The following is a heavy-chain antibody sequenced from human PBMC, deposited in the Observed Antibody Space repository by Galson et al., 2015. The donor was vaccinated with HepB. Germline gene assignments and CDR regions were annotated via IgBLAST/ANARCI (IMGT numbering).Heavy chain of an antibody. CDR1: GFTFSSYG. Sequence: SLRLSCAASGFTFSSYGMHWVRQAPGKGLEWVAVISYDGSNKYYADSVKGRFTISRDNSKNTLYLQMNSLRAEDTAVYYCAKVGEGPDDCSSTSCYTRGWGIYYYYYYMDVWGKGTTVTVSS. V-gene: IGHV3-30*18. CDR2: ISYDGSNK. CDR3: AKVGEGPDDCSSTSCYTRGWGIYYYYYYMDV. J-gene: IGHJ6*03. D-gene: IGHD2-2*02.